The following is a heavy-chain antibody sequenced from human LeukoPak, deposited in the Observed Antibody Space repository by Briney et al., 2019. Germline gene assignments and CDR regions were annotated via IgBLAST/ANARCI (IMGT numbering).Heavy chain of an antibody. J-gene: IGHJ5*02. D-gene: IGHD4-17*01. CDR1: GFSFSASA. V-gene: IGHV3-73*01. Sequence: GGSLRLSCAASGFSFSASAMHWVRQAPGNGLEWVGRIKTKVDNYATAYAASAKGRFIISRDESKNTAYLQMNSLKTEDTAMYFCTRLAYGDFRFDPWGQGTLVTVSS. CDR2: IKTKVDNYAT. CDR3: TRLAYGDFRFDP.